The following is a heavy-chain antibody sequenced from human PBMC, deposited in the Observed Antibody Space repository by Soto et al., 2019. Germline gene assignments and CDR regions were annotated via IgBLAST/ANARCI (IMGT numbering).Heavy chain of an antibody. CDR1: GVTFSSYG. V-gene: IGHV3-33*08. J-gene: IGHJ4*02. CDR3: VRDVTGELLFDY. D-gene: IGHD1-26*01. CDR2: IWYDESSK. Sequence: PVESLRLTCTVSGVTFSSYGKHWVCQAPDKGLEWVAVIWYDESSKYYADSVKGRFTISRDNSKNTLYLQMNSLRAEDTVVYYCVRDVTGELLFDYWGQGTLVPVSS.